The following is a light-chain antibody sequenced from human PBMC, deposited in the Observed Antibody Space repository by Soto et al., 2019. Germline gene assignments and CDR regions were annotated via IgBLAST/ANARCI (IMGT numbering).Light chain of an antibody. CDR1: QSLNRN. J-gene: IGKJ3*01. CDR2: GAS. V-gene: IGKV3D-15*01. CDR3: QHYHDWLPAFT. Sequence: EILMTQSPATLSVSPGERATLSCRASQSLNRNLAWYQQKPGQAPRLIIYGASTRASGIPARFSGSGSGTEFTLSISGLQSEDCALYYCQHYHDWLPAFTLGPRTKVDL.